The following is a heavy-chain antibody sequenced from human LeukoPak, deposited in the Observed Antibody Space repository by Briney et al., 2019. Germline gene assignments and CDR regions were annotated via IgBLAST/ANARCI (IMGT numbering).Heavy chain of an antibody. Sequence: GGSLRLSCAASGFTFSSCSMNWVRQAPGKGLEWVSYISSSSSSIFYADSVKGRFTISRDNAKNSLYLQMRSLRAEDTAVYYCARSNYYDSSGYYYEFDYWGQGTLVTVSS. D-gene: IGHD3-22*01. J-gene: IGHJ4*02. CDR3: ARSNYYDSSGYYYEFDY. V-gene: IGHV3-48*01. CDR1: GFTFSSCS. CDR2: ISSSSSSI.